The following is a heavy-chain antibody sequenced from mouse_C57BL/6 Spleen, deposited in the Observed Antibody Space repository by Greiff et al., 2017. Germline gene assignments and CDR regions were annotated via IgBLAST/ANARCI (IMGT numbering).Heavy chain of an antibody. CDR2: IGPGSGST. Sequence: VKLQQSGAELVKPGASVKISCKASGYTFTDYYINWVKQRPGQGLEWIGKIGPGSGSTYYNEKFKGKATLTADKSSSTAYMQLSSLTSEDSAVYFCARNDGYYEGDAMDYWGQGTSVTVSS. CDR1: GYTFTDYY. V-gene: IGHV1-77*01. J-gene: IGHJ4*01. CDR3: ARNDGYYEGDAMDY. D-gene: IGHD2-3*01.